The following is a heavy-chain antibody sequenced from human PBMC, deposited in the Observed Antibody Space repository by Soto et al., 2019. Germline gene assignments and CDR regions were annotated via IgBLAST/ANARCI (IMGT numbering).Heavy chain of an antibody. V-gene: IGHV3-11*01. CDR1: GYTFSDYY. CDR2: IDTSGTKI. D-gene: IGHD3-3*01. Sequence: QVQLVESGGDLVKPGGSLRLSCAASGYTFSDYYMSWIRQAPGKGLEWISYIDTSGTKIYYADSVKGRFTITRDNAKNSLYLEMNSLRDEDTAVYYRASHYDMWSGYLSPVDYWGQGTLVTVSS. CDR3: ASHYDMWSGYLSPVDY. J-gene: IGHJ4*02.